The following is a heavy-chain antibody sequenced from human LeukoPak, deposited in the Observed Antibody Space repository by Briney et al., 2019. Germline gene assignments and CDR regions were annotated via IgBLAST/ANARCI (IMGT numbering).Heavy chain of an antibody. CDR3: AKGGKWDVTPFDY. D-gene: IGHD1-26*01. J-gene: IGHJ4*02. V-gene: IGHV3-23*01. CDR2: ISDSGGTT. Sequence: PGGSLRLSCAVSGFTFSSFAMSWVRQPPGKGLEWLSVISDSGGTTFYADSVKGRFTISRDNSKNTLYLQVNSLRAEDTAVYYCAKGGKWDVTPFDYWGQGTLVTVSS. CDR1: GFTFSSFA.